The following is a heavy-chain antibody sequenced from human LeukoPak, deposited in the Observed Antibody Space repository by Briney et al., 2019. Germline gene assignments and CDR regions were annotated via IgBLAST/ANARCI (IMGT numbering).Heavy chain of an antibody. CDR3: ARDLSESVPL. Sequence: SETLSLTCTVSGGSFRSYYWSWIRQPAGKGLEWIGRIYFSGSTNYNPSLKSRVTMSVDTSKNQFSLKLSSVTAADTAVYYCARDLSESVPLWGQGTLVTVSS. CDR2: IYFSGST. D-gene: IGHD6-6*01. J-gene: IGHJ4*02. CDR1: GGSFRSYY. V-gene: IGHV4-4*07.